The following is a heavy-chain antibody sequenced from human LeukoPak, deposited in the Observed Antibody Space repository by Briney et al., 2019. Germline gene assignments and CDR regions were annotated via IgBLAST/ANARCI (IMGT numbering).Heavy chain of an antibody. D-gene: IGHD3-22*01. J-gene: IGHJ4*02. CDR1: GGSISSGGYY. Sequence: SETLSLTCTVSGGSISSGGYYWSWIRQHPGKGLEWIGYIYYSGSTYYNPSLKSRVTISVDTSKNQFSLKLSSVTAADTAVYYCARAGDYYDSSGYYPFYWGQGTLVTVSS. CDR3: ARAGDYYDSSGYYPFY. V-gene: IGHV4-31*03. CDR2: IYYSGST.